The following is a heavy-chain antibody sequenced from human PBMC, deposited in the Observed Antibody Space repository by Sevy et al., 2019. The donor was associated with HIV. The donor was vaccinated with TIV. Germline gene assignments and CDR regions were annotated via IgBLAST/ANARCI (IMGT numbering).Heavy chain of an antibody. D-gene: IGHD3-22*01. CDR2: ISYDGSDK. CDR3: AKRGRSYYDSSGNYDVFDI. J-gene: IGHJ3*02. Sequence: GGSLRLSCAASGFDFSTYGMHWVRQAPGKGLEWVAFISYDGSDKWYQDSVKGRFTISRDNSKITLYLQMNSLRVEDTAVYYCAKRGRSYYDSSGNYDVFDIWGQGTKVTISS. V-gene: IGHV3-33*03. CDR1: GFDFSTYG.